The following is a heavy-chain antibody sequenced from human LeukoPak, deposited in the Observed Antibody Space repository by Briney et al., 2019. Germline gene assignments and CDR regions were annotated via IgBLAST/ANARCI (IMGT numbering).Heavy chain of an antibody. V-gene: IGHV1-2*02. D-gene: IGHD6-6*01. CDR1: GYTFTGYY. CDR2: INPNSGGT. CDR3: ARDFGQYSSSPFDY. Sequence: ASVKVSCKASGYTFTGYYMHWVRQAPGQGLEWMGWINPNSGGTNYAQKFQGRVTMTRDTSISTAYMELSRLRSDDTAVYYCARDFGQYSSSPFDYWGQGTLVTVSS. J-gene: IGHJ4*02.